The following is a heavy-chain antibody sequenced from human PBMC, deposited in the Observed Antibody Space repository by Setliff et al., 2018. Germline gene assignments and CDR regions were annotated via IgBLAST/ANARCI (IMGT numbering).Heavy chain of an antibody. CDR3: ARSPPNRGVGQGHYMDV. V-gene: IGHV1-18*01. Sequence: ASVKVSCKASGYAFGSSGISWVRQAPGQGLEWMGWISAYNGYIVYAQKFQGRVTMTTDTSTTTAYMEVRSLRSDDTAVYYCARSPPNRGVGQGHYMDVWGKGTTVTVSS. CDR1: GYAFGSSG. D-gene: IGHD1-26*01. CDR2: ISAYNGYI. J-gene: IGHJ6*03.